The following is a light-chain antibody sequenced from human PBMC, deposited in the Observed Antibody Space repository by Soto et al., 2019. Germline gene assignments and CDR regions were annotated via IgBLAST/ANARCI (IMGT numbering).Light chain of an antibody. J-gene: IGKJ3*01. CDR1: QSVRNK. Sequence: EIVMTQSPATLSVSPGEGATLCCRASQSVRNKLAWYQQKPGQAPRLLIYEASTRATGIPARFSGSESGTEFALTISSLQSEDFAVYYCQQYDNWPFTFGPGTKVDIK. V-gene: IGKV3-15*01. CDR2: EAS. CDR3: QQYDNWPFT.